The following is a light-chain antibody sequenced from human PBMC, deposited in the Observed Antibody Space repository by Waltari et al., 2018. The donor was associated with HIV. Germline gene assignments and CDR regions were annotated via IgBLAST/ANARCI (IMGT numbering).Light chain of an antibody. CDR3: QQYSAFPFT. V-gene: IGKV1-5*03. CDR2: KAS. CDR1: QTISSS. J-gene: IGKJ2*01. Sequence: DIEMTQSPSTLPLSLGDRVTITCRASQTISSSLAWYQQRPGTAPKLLIYKASSLEDGVPSRFSGNGSGTEFTLTISSLQPDDIAVYFCQQYSAFPFTFGQGTKLEI.